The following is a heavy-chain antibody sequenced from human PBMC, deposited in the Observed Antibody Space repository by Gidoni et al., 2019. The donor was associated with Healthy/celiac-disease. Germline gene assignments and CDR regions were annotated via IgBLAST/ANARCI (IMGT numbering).Heavy chain of an antibody. CDR2: ISWNDDK. Sequence: QITLKESGPTLVIPTQTLTLTCTFSGFSLSTSGVGVGWIRQPPGKALEWLALISWNDDKRYSPSLKSRLTITKDTSKNQVVLTMTNMDPVDTATYYCAHTGVVERWFFPAYFQHWGQGTLVTVSS. CDR3: AHTGVVERWFFPAYFQH. CDR1: GFSLSTSGVG. V-gene: IGHV2-5*01. D-gene: IGHD2-15*01. J-gene: IGHJ1*01.